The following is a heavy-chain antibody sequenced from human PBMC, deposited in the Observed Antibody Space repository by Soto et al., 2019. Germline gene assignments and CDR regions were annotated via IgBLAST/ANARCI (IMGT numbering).Heavy chain of an antibody. CDR3: ARLQGVWNAHETKYYYYGMEV. CDR2: IYYTGDT. J-gene: IGHJ6*04. Sequence: SETLWRTCSFWVCPISSITYYLCFIRQPPWKWLQLIGTIYYTGDTHYTPSLQSRVTISVDTPNNQFSLNLSSVTAADSAVYYCARLQGVWNAHETKYYYYGMEVWGKGNTVNVSS. D-gene: IGHD3-10*01. CDR1: VCPISSITYY. V-gene: IGHV4-39*01.